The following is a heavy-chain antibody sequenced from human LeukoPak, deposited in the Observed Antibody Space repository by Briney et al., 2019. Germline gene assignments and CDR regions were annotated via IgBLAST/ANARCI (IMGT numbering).Heavy chain of an antibody. J-gene: IGHJ4*02. CDR1: GFTFSSYA. V-gene: IGHV3-23*01. CDR2: VNGGGST. D-gene: IGHD2/OR15-2a*01. CDR3: ARDGAPDGGFLDY. Sequence: PGGSLRLSCAASGFTFSSYAMSWVRQAPGKALEWVSRVNGGGSTYYADSVKGRFSISRDNSKSTLYLQMSSLRAEDTAVYYCARDGAPDGGFLDYWGQGTLVTVSS.